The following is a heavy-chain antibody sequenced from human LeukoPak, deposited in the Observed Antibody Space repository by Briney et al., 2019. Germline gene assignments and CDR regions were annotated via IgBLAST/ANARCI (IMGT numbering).Heavy chain of an antibody. V-gene: IGHV4-59*01. Sequence: SETLSLTCTVSGXSISSYYWSWIRQPPGKGLEWIGYIYYSGSTNYNPSLKSRVTISVHTSKNQFSLKLSSVTAADTAVNYCARVQIGYSYGLFDYWGQGTLVTVSS. J-gene: IGHJ4*02. CDR2: IYYSGST. CDR1: GXSISSYY. CDR3: ARVQIGYSYGLFDY. D-gene: IGHD5-18*01.